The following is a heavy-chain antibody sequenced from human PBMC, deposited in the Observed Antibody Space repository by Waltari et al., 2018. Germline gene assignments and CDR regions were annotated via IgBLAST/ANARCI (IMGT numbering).Heavy chain of an antibody. V-gene: IGHV4-39*07. Sequence: QLQLQESGPGLVKPSETLSLTCTVSGGSISSSSYYWGGIRQPPGKGLEWIGSIYYSGSTYYNPSLKSRVTISVDTSKNQFSLKLSSVTAADTAVYYCARVVVGAAKHAFDIWGQGTMVTVSS. D-gene: IGHD1-26*01. CDR2: IYYSGST. CDR3: ARVVVGAAKHAFDI. J-gene: IGHJ3*02. CDR1: GGSISSSSYY.